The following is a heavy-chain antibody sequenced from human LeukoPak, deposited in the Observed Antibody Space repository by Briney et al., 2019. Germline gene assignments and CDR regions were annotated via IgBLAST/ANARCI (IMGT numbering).Heavy chain of an antibody. CDR2: IGTAGHT. J-gene: IGHJ4*02. Sequence: PGGCLRLSCAASGFTFISYDMHWVRRATGKGREGVSAIGTAGHTYHPGSMKGRFTTSRENDKNSFYLQMNSLRAGETAVYYCARVGWLGYDSSGYYSWGQGTLVTVSS. CDR1: GFTFISYD. D-gene: IGHD3-22*01. V-gene: IGHV3-13*01. CDR3: ARVGWLGYDSSGYYS.